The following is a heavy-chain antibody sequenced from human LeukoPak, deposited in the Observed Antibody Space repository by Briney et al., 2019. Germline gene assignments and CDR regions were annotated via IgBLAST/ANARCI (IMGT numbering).Heavy chain of an antibody. CDR3: ARAGGNSGSPYYYGMDV. V-gene: IGHV4-39*07. J-gene: IGHJ6*02. Sequence: PSETLSLTCTVSGGSISSSSYYWGWIRQPPGKGLEWIGSIYYSGSTYYNPSLKSRVTISVDTSKNQFSLKLSSVTAADTAVYYCARAGGNSGSPYYYGMDVWGQGTTVTVSS. CDR2: IYYSGST. CDR1: GGSISSSSYY. D-gene: IGHD1-26*01.